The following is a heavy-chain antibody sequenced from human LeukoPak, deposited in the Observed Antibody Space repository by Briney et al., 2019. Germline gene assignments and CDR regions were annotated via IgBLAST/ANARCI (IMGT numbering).Heavy chain of an antibody. D-gene: IGHD3-10*01. CDR2: IDYSGDT. Sequence: SETLSLTCTVSGGSISGYYWSWIRQPPGKALEWIAYIDYSGDTNSNPSLKSRVTTSVDRSKNQFSLRLNSVTAADTAVYYCASSPRGTEYFHHWGQGTLVTVSS. CDR1: GGSISGYY. J-gene: IGHJ1*01. V-gene: IGHV4-59*08. CDR3: ASSPRGTEYFHH.